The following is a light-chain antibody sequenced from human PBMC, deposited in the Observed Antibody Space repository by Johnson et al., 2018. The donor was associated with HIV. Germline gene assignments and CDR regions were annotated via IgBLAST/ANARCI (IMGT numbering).Light chain of an antibody. V-gene: IGLV1-51*02. CDR2: ENN. CDR1: SSNIGNNY. Sequence: QAVLTQPPSVSAAPGQKVTISCSGSSSNIGNNYVSWYQQLPGTAPKLLIYENNKRPSGIPDRFSGSKSGTSATLGITGLQTGYEADYYCGTWDSSLSAYVVGTGTKVTV. CDR3: GTWDSSLSAYV. J-gene: IGLJ1*01.